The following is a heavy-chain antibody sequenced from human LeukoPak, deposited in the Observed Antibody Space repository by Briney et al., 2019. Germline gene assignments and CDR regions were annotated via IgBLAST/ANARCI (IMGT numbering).Heavy chain of an antibody. CDR2: IYYSGST. D-gene: IGHD6-13*01. CDR3: ARNTIAAAGSFDY. V-gene: IGHV4-59*01. J-gene: IGHJ4*02. CDR1: GGSISSYY. Sequence: PSETLSLTCTVSGGSISSYYWSWIRQPPGKGLEWIGYIYYSGSTNYNPSLKSRVTISVDTSKNQFSLKLSSVTAADTAAYYCARNTIAAAGSFDYWGQGTLVTVSS.